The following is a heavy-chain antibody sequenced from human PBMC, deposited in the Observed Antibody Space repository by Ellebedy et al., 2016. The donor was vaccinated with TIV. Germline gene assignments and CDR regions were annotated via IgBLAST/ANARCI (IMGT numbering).Heavy chain of an antibody. J-gene: IGHJ5*02. CDR2: ISAYNGNT. Sequence: AASVKVSCKASGYTFTSYGISWVRPAPGQGLEWMGLISAYNGNTNYAQKLQGRVTMTTDTSTSTAYMELRSLRSDDTAVYYCARDSGSYSSRFDPWGQGTLVTVSS. CDR1: GYTFTSYG. V-gene: IGHV1-18*01. CDR3: ARDSGSYSSRFDP. D-gene: IGHD1-26*01.